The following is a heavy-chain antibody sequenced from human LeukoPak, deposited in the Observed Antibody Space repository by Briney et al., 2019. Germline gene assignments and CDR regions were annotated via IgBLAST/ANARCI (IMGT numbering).Heavy chain of an antibody. V-gene: IGHV3-30*04. CDR1: GFTFSSYA. Sequence: PGRSLGLSCAASGFTFSSYAMHWVRQAPGKGLEWVAVISYDGSNKYYADSVKGRFTISRDNSKNTLYLQMNSLRAEDTAVYYCAREGALGDNPPLDYWGQGTLVTVSS. CDR2: ISYDGSNK. D-gene: IGHD2-21*02. J-gene: IGHJ4*02. CDR3: AREGALGDNPPLDY.